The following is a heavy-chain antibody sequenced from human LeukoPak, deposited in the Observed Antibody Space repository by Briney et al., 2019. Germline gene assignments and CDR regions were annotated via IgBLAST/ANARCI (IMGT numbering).Heavy chain of an antibody. CDR2: IYYSGST. CDR1: GGSISSGDYY. V-gene: IGHV4-30-4*01. Sequence: SETLSLTGTVSGGSISSGDYYWSWIRQPPGKGLEWIGYIYYSGSTYYNPSLKSRVTISVDTSKNQFSLKLSSVTAADTAVYYCARDGGSYFDYWGQGTLVTVSS. J-gene: IGHJ4*02. D-gene: IGHD3-16*01. CDR3: ARDGGSYFDY.